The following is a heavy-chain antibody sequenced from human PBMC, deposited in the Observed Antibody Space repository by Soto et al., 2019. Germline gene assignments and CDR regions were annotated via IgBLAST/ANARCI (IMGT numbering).Heavy chain of an antibody. CDR2: IWYDGSNK. CDR1: GFTFSSYG. CDR3: GRDQSQNQLLLLTIGGWFDP. Sequence: GGSLRLSCAASGFTFSSYGMHWVRQAPGKGLEWVAVIWYDGSNKYYADSVKGRFTISRDNSKNTLYLQMNSLRAEDTAVYYSGRDQSQNQLLLLTIGGWFDPWGQGTLVTVSS. D-gene: IGHD2-2*01. V-gene: IGHV3-33*01. J-gene: IGHJ5*02.